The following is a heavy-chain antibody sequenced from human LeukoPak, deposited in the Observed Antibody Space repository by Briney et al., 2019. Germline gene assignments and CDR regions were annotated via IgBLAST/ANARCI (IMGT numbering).Heavy chain of an antibody. J-gene: IGHJ4*02. CDR2: ISAYNGNT. V-gene: IGHV1-18*01. CDR1: GYTFTSYG. D-gene: IGHD5-18*01. CDR3: ARPPLGYSYAEGTHFDY. Sequence: ASVKVSCKASGYTFTSYGISWVRQAPGQGLEWMGWISAYNGNTNYAQKLQGRVTMTTDTSTSTAYMELRSLRSDDTAVYYCARPPLGYSYAEGTHFDYWGQGTLVTVSS.